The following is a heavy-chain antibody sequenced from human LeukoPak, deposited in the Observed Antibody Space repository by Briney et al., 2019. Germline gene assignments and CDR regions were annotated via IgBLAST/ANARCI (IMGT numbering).Heavy chain of an antibody. CDR2: ISGSGGNT. J-gene: IGHJ2*01. Sequence: GGSLRLSGAASGFTFSSYGMHWVRQAPGKGLEWVSAISGSGGNTYYADSVKGRFTISRDNSKNTLYLQMNNLRAEDTAVYYCAKGWYFDLWGRGTLVTVSS. V-gene: IGHV3-23*01. CDR1: GFTFSSYG. CDR3: AKGWYFDL.